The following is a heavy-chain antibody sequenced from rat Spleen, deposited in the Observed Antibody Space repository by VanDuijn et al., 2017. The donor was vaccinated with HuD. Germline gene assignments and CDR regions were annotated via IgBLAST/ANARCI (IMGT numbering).Heavy chain of an antibody. Sequence: EVQLVESGGGLVQPGRSLKVSCAASGFTFSDYNMAWVRQAPKKGLEWVATISYDGSSTYYRDSVKGRFTISRDVAKSTLYLQMNNLRSEDTATYYCASRPSNSPGPFDYWGQGVMVTVSS. J-gene: IGHJ2*01. CDR1: GFTFSDYN. V-gene: IGHV5S10*01. D-gene: IGHD1-4*01. CDR2: ISYDGSST. CDR3: ASRPSNSPGPFDY.